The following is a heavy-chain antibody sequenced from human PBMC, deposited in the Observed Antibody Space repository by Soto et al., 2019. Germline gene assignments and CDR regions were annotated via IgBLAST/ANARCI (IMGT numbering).Heavy chain of an antibody. J-gene: IGHJ4*02. Sequence: SETLSLTCTVSGGSVSIGSYYWSWIRHPPGKGLEWIGYIYYSGSTNYNPSLKSRVTISVDTSKNQLSLKLSSVTAADTAVYYCARRYGYYFDYWGQGTLVTVAS. CDR3: ARRYGYYFDY. D-gene: IGHD3-9*01. CDR2: IYYSGST. CDR1: GGSVSIGSYY. V-gene: IGHV4-61*01.